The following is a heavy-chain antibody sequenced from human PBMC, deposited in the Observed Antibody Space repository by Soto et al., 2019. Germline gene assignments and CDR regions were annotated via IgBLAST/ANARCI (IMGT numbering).Heavy chain of an antibody. V-gene: IGHV3-23*01. CDR3: AKDLGATTRGYHFDF. D-gene: IGHD1-26*01. J-gene: IGHJ4*02. CDR2: ISGSGGTT. Sequence: GGSLRLSCAASGFTFSSYAMSWVRQAPGKGLEWVSTISGSGGTTYYAESVKGRFTISRDNSKNTLYLQMNSLRAEDTAVYYCAKDLGATTRGYHFDFWGQGTLVTVSS. CDR1: GFTFSSYA.